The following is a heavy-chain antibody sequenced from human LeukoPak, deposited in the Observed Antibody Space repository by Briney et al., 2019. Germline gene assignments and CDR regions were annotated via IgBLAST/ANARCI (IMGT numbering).Heavy chain of an antibody. CDR1: GFTFSSYA. Sequence: GGSLRLSCATSGFTFSSYAMHWVRQAPGKGLEWVAVISYDGSNKYYADSVKGRFTISRDNSKNALYLQMNSLRAEDTAVYYCARDRVVAARPISYSFDYWGQGTLVTVSS. CDR2: ISYDGSNK. J-gene: IGHJ4*02. D-gene: IGHD2-15*01. CDR3: ARDRVVAARPISYSFDY. V-gene: IGHV3-30-3*01.